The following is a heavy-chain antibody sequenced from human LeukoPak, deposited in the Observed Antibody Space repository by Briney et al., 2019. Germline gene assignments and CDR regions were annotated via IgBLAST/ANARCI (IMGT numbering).Heavy chain of an antibody. D-gene: IGHD3-22*01. J-gene: IGHJ3*02. Sequence: GASVKVSCKASGYTFTGYYMHWVRQGPGQGLEWMGWINPNSGGTNYAQRFQGRVTMTRDTSISTAYMELSRLRSDDTAVYYCARDVTYYYDTSGYRDAFDIWGQGTMVTVSS. CDR3: ARDVTYYYDTSGYRDAFDI. CDR2: INPNSGGT. CDR1: GYTFTGYY. V-gene: IGHV1-2*02.